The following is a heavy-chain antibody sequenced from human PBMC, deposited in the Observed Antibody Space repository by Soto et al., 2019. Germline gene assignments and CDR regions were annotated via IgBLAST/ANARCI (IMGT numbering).Heavy chain of an antibody. Sequence: QVQLVESGGGVVQPGRSLRLSCAASGFTFSSYGMHWVRQAPGKGLEWVALISFDGSNTYYADSVKGRFTISRDNSQNTLYLPMHSLRAEDTSLYYGGAGQFFSDYWGQGTLVTVSS. CDR3: GAGQFFSDY. J-gene: IGHJ4*02. CDR1: GFTFSSYG. D-gene: IGHD6-19*01. CDR2: ISFDGSNT. V-gene: IGHV3-30*03.